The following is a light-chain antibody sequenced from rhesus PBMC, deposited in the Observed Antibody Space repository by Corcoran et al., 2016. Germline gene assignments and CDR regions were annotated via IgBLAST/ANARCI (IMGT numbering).Light chain of an antibody. J-gene: IGKJ1*01. Sequence: QVILTQSPATLSLSPGERATLSCRASQSVGYFLAWFHQNTGQAPRLLIYGASTRDTGIPDRISGSGSGTEFTLTISSLESEDVGLYNGQQRSNCWTFGQGTKVEIQ. CDR1: QSVGYF. CDR2: GAS. CDR3: QQRSNCWT. V-gene: IGKV3S11*01.